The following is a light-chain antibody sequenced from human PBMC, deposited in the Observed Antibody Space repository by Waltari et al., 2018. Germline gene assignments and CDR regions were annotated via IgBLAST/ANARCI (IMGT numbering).Light chain of an antibody. Sequence: QSVLTQSPSASEAARKRVTISCSGSSSNIGSNSVSWYQQFPETAPNLLIYYNARRAPGVPDRCSCSKTDTSASLAISGLQAEDEADYYCATWEDSLKGYIFGTGTRLTVL. CDR1: SSNIGSNS. V-gene: IGLV1-44*01. J-gene: IGLJ1*01. CDR2: YNA. CDR3: ATWEDSLKGYI.